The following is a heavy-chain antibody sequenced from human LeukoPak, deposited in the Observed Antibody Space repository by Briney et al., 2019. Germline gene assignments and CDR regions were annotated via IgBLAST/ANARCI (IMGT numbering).Heavy chain of an antibody. CDR1: GYTFTGYY. D-gene: IGHD3-22*01. CDR2: INPNSGGT. J-gene: IGHJ3*02. Sequence: GASVKVSCKASGYTFTGYYIHWVRQAPGQGLEWMGWINPNSGGTNYAQKFQGRVAMTRDTSISTAYMDLSRLRSDDTAVYYCASGLMGYDRSGYYDDAFDIWGQGTMVTVSS. V-gene: IGHV1-2*02. CDR3: ASGLMGYDRSGYYDDAFDI.